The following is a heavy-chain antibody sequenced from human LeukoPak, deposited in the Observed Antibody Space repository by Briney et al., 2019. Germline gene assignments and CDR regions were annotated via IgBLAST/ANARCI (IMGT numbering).Heavy chain of an antibody. D-gene: IGHD4-17*01. J-gene: IGHJ3*02. Sequence: SETLSLTCTVSGGSISSYYWNWIRQPAGRGLAWIGRIYTTGSTNYNPSLKSRVTMSVDTSKSQFSLKLSSVTAADTAMYYCARTLYYGDFADDAFDIWGQGTMVTVSS. V-gene: IGHV4-4*07. CDR3: ARTLYYGDFADDAFDI. CDR1: GGSISSYY. CDR2: IYTTGST.